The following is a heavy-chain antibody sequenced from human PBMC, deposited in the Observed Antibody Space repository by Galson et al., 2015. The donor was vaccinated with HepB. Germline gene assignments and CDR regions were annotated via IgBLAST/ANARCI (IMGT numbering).Heavy chain of an antibody. Sequence: SLRLSCAASGFTFSSYAMHWVRQAPGKGLEYVSAISSNGGSTYYANSVKGRFTISRDNSKNTLYLQMGSLRAEDMAVYYCAREYSSSWYYFDYWGQGTLVTVSS. V-gene: IGHV3-64*01. CDR3: AREYSSSWYYFDY. J-gene: IGHJ4*02. CDR1: GFTFSSYA. CDR2: ISSNGGST. D-gene: IGHD6-13*01.